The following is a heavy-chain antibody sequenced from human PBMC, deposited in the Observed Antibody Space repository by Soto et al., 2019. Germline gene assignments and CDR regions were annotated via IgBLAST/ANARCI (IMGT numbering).Heavy chain of an antibody. CDR3: AARMWFGQLLP. V-gene: IGHV3-23*01. CDR2: ISGSGDAT. CDR1: GFTFNIYA. D-gene: IGHD3-10*01. Sequence: QTGGSLRLSCAASGFTFNIYAMSWARQGPGKGLEWVSEISGSGDATFYADSVRGRFTISRDNSMNALYLQMNSLRAEDTALYYCAARMWFGQLLPWGQGTLVTVSS. J-gene: IGHJ4*01.